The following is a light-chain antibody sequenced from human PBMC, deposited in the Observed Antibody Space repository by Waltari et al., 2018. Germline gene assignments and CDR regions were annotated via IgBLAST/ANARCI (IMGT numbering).Light chain of an antibody. Sequence: DIQMTQSPSTLSASVGYRVTITCRASQSISSWLAWYQQKPGKAPKLLIDDASSLESGVPSRFSGSGAGTEFTLTISSLQPDDFATYYCQQYNTYSYTFGQGTKLEIK. CDR1: QSISSW. J-gene: IGKJ2*01. CDR3: QQYNTYSYT. V-gene: IGKV1-5*01. CDR2: DAS.